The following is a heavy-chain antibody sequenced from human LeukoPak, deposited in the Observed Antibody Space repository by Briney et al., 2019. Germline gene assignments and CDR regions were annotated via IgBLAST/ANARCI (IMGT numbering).Heavy chain of an antibody. J-gene: IGHJ3*02. CDR1: GGSISSGDYY. CDR2: IYYSGST. Sequence: KPSETLSLTCTVSGGSISSGDYYWSWIRQPPGKGLEWTGYIYYSGSTSYNPSLKSRVSISMDTSKSQFSLKLTSVTAADTAVYFCARGGYYDSSGYYLVPGSFDIWGQGTMATVSS. CDR3: ARGGYYDSSGYYLVPGSFDI. V-gene: IGHV4-30-4*01. D-gene: IGHD3-22*01.